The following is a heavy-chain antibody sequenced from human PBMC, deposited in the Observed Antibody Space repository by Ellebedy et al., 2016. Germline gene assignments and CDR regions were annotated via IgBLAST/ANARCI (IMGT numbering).Heavy chain of an antibody. CDR2: ISGGGGNI. D-gene: IGHD7-27*01. J-gene: IGHJ2*01. Sequence: GGSLRLSXAASGLTFSTYAMTWVRQAPGKGLEWVSAISGGGGNIYYADSVKGRFTISRDNSKNTVSLQMSSLRADDTAVYYCAKDLGSVILGHFDLWGRGTLVTVPS. CDR1: GLTFSTYA. V-gene: IGHV3-23*01. CDR3: AKDLGSVILGHFDL.